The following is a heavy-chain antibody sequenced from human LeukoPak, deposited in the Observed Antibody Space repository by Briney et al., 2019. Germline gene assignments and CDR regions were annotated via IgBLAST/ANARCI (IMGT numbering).Heavy chain of an antibody. V-gene: IGHV4-31*03. J-gene: IGHJ4*02. Sequence: SQTLSLTCTASGGSISSGGYYWSWIRQHPGKGLEWIGYIYYSGSTYYNPSLKSRVTISVDTSKNQFSLKLSSVTAADTAVYYCAREVWFGELFPGDWGQGTLVTVSS. CDR2: IYYSGST. CDR3: AREVWFGELFPGD. D-gene: IGHD3-10*01. CDR1: GGSISSGGYY.